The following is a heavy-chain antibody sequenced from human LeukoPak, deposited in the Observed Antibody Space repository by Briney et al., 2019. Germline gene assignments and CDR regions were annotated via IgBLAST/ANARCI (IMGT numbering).Heavy chain of an antibody. CDR3: ARDVRVTSHAATDM. CDR2: IYYSGSA. CDR1: GDSISSGSYY. J-gene: IGHJ3*02. Sequence: PSETLSLTCTVSGDSISSGSYYWSWIRQHPGKGLEWIGYIYYSGSAKYNPSLKSRVSVSVDTSKNQFSLRLTSVTAADTALYFCARDVRVTSHAATDMWGQGTMVTVSS. D-gene: IGHD2-15*01. V-gene: IGHV4-31*03.